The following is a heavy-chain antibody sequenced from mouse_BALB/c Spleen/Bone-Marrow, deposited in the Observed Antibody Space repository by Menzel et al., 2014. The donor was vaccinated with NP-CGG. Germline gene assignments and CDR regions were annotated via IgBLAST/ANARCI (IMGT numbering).Heavy chain of an antibody. V-gene: IGHV1-5*01. CDR1: DYSFTIYW. CDR2: IYPGNSDT. D-gene: IGHD1-1*01. J-gene: IGHJ1*03. CDR3: TRFGSTYDWYFDV. Sequence: DVQLQESGTVLARPGASVKMSCKASDYSFTIYWMHWVKQRPGQGLEWIGAIYPGNSDTSYNQKFKGKAKLTAVTSASTAYMELSSLTNEDSAVYYCTRFGSTYDWYFDVWGTATTVTVSS.